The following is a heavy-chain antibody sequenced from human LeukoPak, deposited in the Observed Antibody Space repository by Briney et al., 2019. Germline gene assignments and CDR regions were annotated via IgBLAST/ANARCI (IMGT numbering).Heavy chain of an antibody. D-gene: IGHD3-9*01. CDR1: GFTFSSYA. CDR3: ARDRPTLTGYYPFDY. V-gene: IGHV3-23*01. J-gene: IGHJ4*02. CDR2: ISGSGGTT. Sequence: GGSLRLSCAASGFTFSSYAMNWVRQAPGKGLEWVSAISGSGGTTYYADSVKGRFTISRDNAKNSLYLQMNSLRAEDTAVYYCARDRPTLTGYYPFDYWGQGTLVTVSS.